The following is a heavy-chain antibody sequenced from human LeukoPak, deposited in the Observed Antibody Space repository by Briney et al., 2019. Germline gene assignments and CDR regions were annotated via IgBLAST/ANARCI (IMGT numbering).Heavy chain of an antibody. CDR3: VGHSDY. Sequence: GGSLRLSCAASGFTFSTYAMSWIRQAPGKGLEWVANIKQDGSEKYYVDSVKGRFTISRDNAKNSLYLQMNSLRAEDTAVYYCVGHSDYWGQGTLVTVSS. J-gene: IGHJ4*02. CDR1: GFTFSTYA. V-gene: IGHV3-7*01. D-gene: IGHD3-16*01. CDR2: IKQDGSEK.